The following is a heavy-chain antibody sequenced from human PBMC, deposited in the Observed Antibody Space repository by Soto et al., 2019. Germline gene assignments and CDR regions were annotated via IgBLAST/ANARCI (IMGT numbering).Heavy chain of an antibody. V-gene: IGHV4-59*01. CDR1: GGSISGYY. CDR2: IYYSGTT. D-gene: IGHD3-10*01. CDR3: ARESYYGSGATVVAY. J-gene: IGHJ4*02. Sequence: SETLSLTCTVSGGSISGYYWSWIRQPPGKGLEWIGYIYYSGTTSYNPSLNSRVTMSVGTSKNQFSLKVNSVTAADTAVYYCARESYYGSGATVVAYWGQGTLVTVSS.